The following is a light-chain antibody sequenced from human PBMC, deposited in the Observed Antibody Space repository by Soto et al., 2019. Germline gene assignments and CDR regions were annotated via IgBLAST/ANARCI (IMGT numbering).Light chain of an antibody. V-gene: IGLV2-14*01. Sequence: QSVLTQPASVSESPGQSITISCTGTNSDVGDYNYVSWYQQHPGKAPKLIIYEVSNRPSGISDRFSASKPGNTASLTISGLEDEDEANYYCSSYTNSNTRVFGTGTKV. CDR3: SSYTNSNTRV. CDR1: NSDVGDYNY. CDR2: EVS. J-gene: IGLJ1*01.